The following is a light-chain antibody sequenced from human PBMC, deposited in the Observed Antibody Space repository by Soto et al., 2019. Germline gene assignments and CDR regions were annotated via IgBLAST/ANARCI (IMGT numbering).Light chain of an antibody. V-gene: IGLV1-40*01. CDR3: QSYENSRTGFYV. CDR2: GNT. Sequence: QSVLTQPPSVSGAPGQRVTFSCTGSSSDIGAGFDVHWYQHLPGTAPKLLIYGNTNRPSGVPGRFSGSKSGTSASLVITGLQAEDEADYYCQSYENSRTGFYVFGTGTKLTV. CDR1: SSDIGAGFD. J-gene: IGLJ1*01.